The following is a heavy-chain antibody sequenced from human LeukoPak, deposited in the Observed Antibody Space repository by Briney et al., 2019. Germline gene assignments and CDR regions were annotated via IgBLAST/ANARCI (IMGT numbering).Heavy chain of an antibody. J-gene: IGHJ4*02. CDR1: GYTFTGYY. D-gene: IGHD4-23*01. V-gene: IGHV1-18*04. Sequence: ASVKVSCKASGYTFTGYYIHWVRQAPGQGLEWMGWISAYNGNTNYAQKLQGRVTMTTDTSTSTAYMELRSLRSDDTAVYYCASGGGACDYGGNFDYWGQGTLVTVSS. CDR3: ASGGGACDYGGNFDY. CDR2: ISAYNGNT.